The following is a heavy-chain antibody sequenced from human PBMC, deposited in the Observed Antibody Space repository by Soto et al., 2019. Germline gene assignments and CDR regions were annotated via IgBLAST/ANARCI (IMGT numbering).Heavy chain of an antibody. Sequence: QLQLQESGPGLVKPSETLSLTGTVSGDSISSSYYGGWLRQPPGKGLECIGAVYYTGFTYYNPSLKSRLTISLDNSKNQFSLRLSSVTAADTAIYYCARLPVVVIALGSFEPWGPGNLVTVSS. J-gene: IGHJ5*02. CDR1: GDSISSSYY. D-gene: IGHD2-21*01. V-gene: IGHV4-39*01. CDR3: ARLPVVVIALGSFEP. CDR2: VYYTGFT.